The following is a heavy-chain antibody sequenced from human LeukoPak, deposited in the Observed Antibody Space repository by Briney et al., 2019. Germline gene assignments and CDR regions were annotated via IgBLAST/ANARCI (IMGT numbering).Heavy chain of an antibody. Sequence: SETLSLTCTVSGGSISSGDYYWSWIRQPPGKGLGWIGYIYYSGSTYYNPSLKSRVTISVDTSKNQFPLKLSSVTAADTAVYYCARGNYGGAPGYWFDPWGQGTLVTVSS. CDR2: IYYSGST. CDR1: GGSISSGDYY. V-gene: IGHV4-30-4*01. J-gene: IGHJ5*02. CDR3: ARGNYGGAPGYWFDP. D-gene: IGHD1-7*01.